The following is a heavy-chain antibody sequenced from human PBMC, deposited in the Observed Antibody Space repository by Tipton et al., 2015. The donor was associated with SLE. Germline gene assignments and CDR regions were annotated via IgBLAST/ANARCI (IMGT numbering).Heavy chain of an antibody. CDR3: ARDWCSSTSCYGYYYMDV. J-gene: IGHJ6*03. V-gene: IGHV4-39*07. Sequence: TLSLTCTVSGGSISSSSYYWGWIRQPPGKGLEWIGSIYYSGSTYYNPSLKSRVTISVDTSKNRFSLKLSSVTAADTAVYYCARDWCSSTSCYGYYYMDVWGKGTTVTVSS. CDR1: GGSISSSSYY. D-gene: IGHD2-2*01. CDR2: IYYSGST.